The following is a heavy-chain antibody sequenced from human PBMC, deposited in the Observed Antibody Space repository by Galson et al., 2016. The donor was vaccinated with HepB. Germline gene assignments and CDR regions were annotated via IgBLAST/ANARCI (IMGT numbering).Heavy chain of an antibody. J-gene: IGHJ4*02. CDR1: GLSVTNKH. D-gene: IGHD2-2*01. Sequence: SLRLSCAGSGLSVTNKHMNWVRQAPGKGLEWVSFIDGGGSTYYADSVRGRFTISRHNSENTLYLQMNSLRTEDTAVYYCATENQLLFQGLFDYWGQGILVAVSS. CDR2: IDGGGST. V-gene: IGHV3-53*04. CDR3: ATENQLLFQGLFDY.